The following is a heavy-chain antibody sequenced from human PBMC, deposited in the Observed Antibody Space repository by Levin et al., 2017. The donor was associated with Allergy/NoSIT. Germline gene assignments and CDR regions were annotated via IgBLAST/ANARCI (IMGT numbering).Heavy chain of an antibody. D-gene: IGHD3-3*01. CDR3: ARARGYYDFWSGYSRTIYFDY. J-gene: IGHJ4*02. Sequence: PSETLSLTCTVSGGSISSYYWSWIRQPPGKGLEWIGYIYYSGSTNYNPSLKSRVTISVDTSKNQFSLKLSSVTAADTAVYYCARARGYYDFWSGYSRTIYFDYWGQGTLVTVSS. V-gene: IGHV4-59*01. CDR1: GGSISSYY. CDR2: IYYSGST.